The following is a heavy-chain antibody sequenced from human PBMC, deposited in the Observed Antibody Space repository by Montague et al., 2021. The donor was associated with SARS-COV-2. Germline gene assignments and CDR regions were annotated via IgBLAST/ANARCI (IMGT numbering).Heavy chain of an antibody. V-gene: IGHV4-59*01. D-gene: IGHD4-23*01. CDR3: ARDHPYGGPRGAYDI. Sequence: SETLSLTCTVSGGSITGYYWSWLRRPPGKGLEWIAYIYGGGAVNYNPSLGSRVTISTDTSKNQLSLKVNSVTAADTAVYYCARDHPYGGPRGAYDIWGQGTVVTVSS. J-gene: IGHJ3*02. CDR1: GGSITGYY. CDR2: IYGGGAV.